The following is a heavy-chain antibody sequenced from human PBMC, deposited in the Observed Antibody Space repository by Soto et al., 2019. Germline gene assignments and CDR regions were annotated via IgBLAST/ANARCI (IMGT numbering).Heavy chain of an antibody. CDR3: ASTQNWNDVYYGMDV. D-gene: IGHD1-1*01. J-gene: IGHJ6*02. CDR1: GGTFSSYA. V-gene: IGHV1-69*06. Sequence: GPSVKVSCTASGGTFSSYAISWVRQAPGQGLEWMGGIIPIFGTANYAQKFQGRVTITADKSTSTAYMELSSLRSEDTAVYYCASTQNWNDVYYGMDVWGQGTTVTVSS. CDR2: IIPIFGTA.